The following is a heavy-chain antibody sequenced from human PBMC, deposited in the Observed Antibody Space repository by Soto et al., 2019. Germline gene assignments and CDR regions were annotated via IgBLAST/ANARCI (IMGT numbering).Heavy chain of an antibody. V-gene: IGHV3-33*01. D-gene: IGHD2-2*01. Sequence: GGSLSLSCAASGFTFSSYGMHWVRQAPGKGLEWVAVIWYDGSNKYYADSVKGRFTISRDNSKNTLYLQMNSLRAEDTAVYYCARGKRGYCSSTSCYAGSYYYYGMDVWGQGTTVTVSS. CDR1: GFTFSSYG. CDR2: IWYDGSNK. CDR3: ARGKRGYCSSTSCYAGSYYYYGMDV. J-gene: IGHJ6*02.